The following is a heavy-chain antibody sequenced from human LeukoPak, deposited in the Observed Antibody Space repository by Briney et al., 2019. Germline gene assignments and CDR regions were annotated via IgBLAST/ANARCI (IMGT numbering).Heavy chain of an antibody. V-gene: IGHV3-21*01. D-gene: IGHD5-18*01. Sequence: GGSLRLSCVASGFTFSSNTMNWVRQAPGKGLEWVSSISTSSIYIYNADSVKGRFTISRDNAKTSLYLQMNSLRAEDTAVYYCARDLSGIAGYTYGRGIDYWGQGTLVTVSS. J-gene: IGHJ4*02. CDR3: ARDLSGIAGYTYGRGIDY. CDR1: GFTFSSNT. CDR2: ISTSSIYI.